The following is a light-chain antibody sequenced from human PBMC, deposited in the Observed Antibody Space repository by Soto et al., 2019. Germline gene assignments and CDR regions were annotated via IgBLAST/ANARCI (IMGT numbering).Light chain of an antibody. CDR1: SSDVGGYNY. Sequence: QSALTQPASVSGSPGQSITISCTGTSSDVGGYNYVSWYQQHPGKAPKLMIYDVSNRPSGVSNRFSGSKSGNTASLTISGLQAEDEADYYCSSHTSSSIWVFGGGTKVTVL. CDR3: SSHTSSSIWV. J-gene: IGLJ2*01. CDR2: DVS. V-gene: IGLV2-14*01.